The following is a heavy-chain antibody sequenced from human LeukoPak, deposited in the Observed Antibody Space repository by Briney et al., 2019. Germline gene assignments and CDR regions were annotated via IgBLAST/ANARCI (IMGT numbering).Heavy chain of an antibody. J-gene: IGHJ4*02. CDR3: AKDKFDGSGGYYFDS. CDR1: RFTFDDYA. D-gene: IGHD3-10*01. CDR2: ISWDGGRT. Sequence: GGSLRLSCAASRFTFDDYAMHWVRQAPGKGLEWVSLISWDGGRTHYADSVKGRFTISRDNSKNSLYLQMNSLRAEDTALYYCAKDKFDGSGGYYFDSWGQGTLVTVSS. V-gene: IGHV3-43D*03.